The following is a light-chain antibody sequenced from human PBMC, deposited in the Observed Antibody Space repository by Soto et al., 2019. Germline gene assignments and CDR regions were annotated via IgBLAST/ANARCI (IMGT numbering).Light chain of an antibody. Sequence: QSVLTQPASGSGSPGQSITISCTGTSSDLSGYNYVSWYQQLPGKAPQLIIYDVSNRPSGVSHRFSGSKSGNTASLTISGLQAEDEAEYYCSSYTSSSTLRLFGGGTQLTVL. CDR3: SSYTSSSTLRL. CDR2: DVS. J-gene: IGLJ2*01. CDR1: SSDLSGYNY. V-gene: IGLV2-14*03.